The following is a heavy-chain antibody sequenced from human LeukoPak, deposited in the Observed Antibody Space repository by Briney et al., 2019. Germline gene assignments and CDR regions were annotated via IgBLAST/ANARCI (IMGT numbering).Heavy chain of an antibody. CDR1: GASISTYY. CDR2: ISHRGNT. J-gene: IGHJ4*02. V-gene: IGHV4-59*01. Sequence: SETLSLTCTVSGASISTYYWSWIRQPPGKGLEWIGFISHRGNTNYNPFLKSRITISADTSKNQLSLKLSSVTAADTAIYYCARGTTSAAAVPDYWGKGTLVTVSS. CDR3: ARGTTSAAAVPDY. D-gene: IGHD6-13*01.